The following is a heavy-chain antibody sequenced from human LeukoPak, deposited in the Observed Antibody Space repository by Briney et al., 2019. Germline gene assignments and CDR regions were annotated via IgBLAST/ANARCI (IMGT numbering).Heavy chain of an antibody. Sequence: PGGSLRLSCAASGFTFSSYSMNWVRQAPGKGLEWVSSISSGSSYIYYADSVKGRFTISRDNAKNSLYLQMNSLRAEDTAVYYCARDWNTYSGYDSRRGSAFDIWGQGTMVTVSS. V-gene: IGHV3-21*01. J-gene: IGHJ3*02. CDR2: ISSGSSYI. CDR1: GFTFSSYS. D-gene: IGHD5-12*01. CDR3: ARDWNTYSGYDSRRGSAFDI.